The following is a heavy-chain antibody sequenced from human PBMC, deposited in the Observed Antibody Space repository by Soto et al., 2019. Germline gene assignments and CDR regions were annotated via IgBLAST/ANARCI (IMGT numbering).Heavy chain of an antibody. CDR3: ARIIAAAGGRRYFDL. V-gene: IGHV3-11*03. CDR2: INSSSSYT. D-gene: IGHD6-13*01. CDR1: GFTFSDYY. J-gene: IGHJ2*01. Sequence: PGGSLRLSGAASGFTFSDYYMSWIRQAPGKGLEWVSYINSSSSYTNYADSVKGRFTISRDNAKNSLYLQMNSLRAEDTAIYYCARIIAAAGGRRYFDLWGRGTLVTVSS.